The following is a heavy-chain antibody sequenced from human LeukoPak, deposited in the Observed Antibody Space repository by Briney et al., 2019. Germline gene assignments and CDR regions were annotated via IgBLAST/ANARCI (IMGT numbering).Heavy chain of an antibody. Sequence: GGSLRLSCAASGFTFSSYGVHWVRHAPGKGLEWVAFIRYDGSNKYYADSVKGRFTISRDNSKNTLYLQMNSLRAEDTAVYYCARSGRRNYYFDYWGQGTLVTVSS. D-gene: IGHD1-7*01. V-gene: IGHV3-30*02. CDR1: GFTFSSYG. J-gene: IGHJ4*02. CDR3: ARSGRRNYYFDY. CDR2: IRYDGSNK.